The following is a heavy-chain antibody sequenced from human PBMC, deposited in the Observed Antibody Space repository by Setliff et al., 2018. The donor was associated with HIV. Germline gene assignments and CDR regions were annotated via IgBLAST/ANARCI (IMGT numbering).Heavy chain of an antibody. J-gene: IGHJ4*02. CDR3: ARGVTTIQY. V-gene: IGHV1-8*02. CDR1: GYTFNTYD. CDR2: MNANSGSA. Sequence: GASVKVSCKASGYTFNTYDLVWVRQTSGQGLEWMGSMNANSGSAVYAPQFQGRVTMTRNTSISTAYMDMSSLRSEDTAVYYCARGVTTIQYWGQGSRVTVSS. D-gene: IGHD4-4*01.